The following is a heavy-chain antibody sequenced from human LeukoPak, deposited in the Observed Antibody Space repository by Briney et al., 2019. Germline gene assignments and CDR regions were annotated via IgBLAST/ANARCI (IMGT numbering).Heavy chain of an antibody. D-gene: IGHD2-15*01. CDR3: AREGHSSGGGDY. CDR1: GGSFSGYY. CDR2: INHSGST. V-gene: IGHV4-34*01. J-gene: IGHJ4*02. Sequence: SETLSLTCAVYGGSFSGYYWSWIRQPPGKGREWIGEINHSGSTNYNPSLKSRVTISVDTSKNQFSLKLSSVTAADTAVYYCAREGHSSGGGDYWGQGTLLTVSS.